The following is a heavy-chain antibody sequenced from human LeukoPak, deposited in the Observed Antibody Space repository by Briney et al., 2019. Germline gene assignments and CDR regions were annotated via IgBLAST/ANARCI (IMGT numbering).Heavy chain of an antibody. CDR1: GFTFSDYA. D-gene: IGHD4-17*01. CDR3: AKSVESAVTTNPYFDY. J-gene: IGHJ4*02. Sequence: GGSLRLSCAASGFTFSDYAMSWVRQAPGKGLKWVSVISGSGGSIYNADSVKGRFTISRDNSKNTLYLQMNSLRAEDTAVYYCAKSVESAVTTNPYFDYWGQGTLVTVSS. CDR2: ISGSGGSI. V-gene: IGHV3-23*01.